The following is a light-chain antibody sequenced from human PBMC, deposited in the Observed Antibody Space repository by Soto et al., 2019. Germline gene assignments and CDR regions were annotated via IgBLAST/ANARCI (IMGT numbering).Light chain of an antibody. CDR2: DAS. J-gene: IGKJ1*01. Sequence: EIVLTQSPATLSFSPGEIATLSCRASQSVSSYLAWYQQKPGQAPRLLIYDASNRATGIPARFSGSGSGTDFTLTISSLEPGDFAVYYCQQRRTFGQGTKVDIK. CDR3: QQRRT. V-gene: IGKV3-11*01. CDR1: QSVSSY.